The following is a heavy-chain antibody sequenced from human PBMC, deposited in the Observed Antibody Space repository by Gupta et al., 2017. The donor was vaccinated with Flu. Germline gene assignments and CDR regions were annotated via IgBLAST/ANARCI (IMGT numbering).Heavy chain of an antibody. D-gene: IGHD1-26*01. J-gene: IGHJ4*02. Sequence: QVQLVQSGAEVKKPGSSVKVSCKASGGTLSNFAIRWVRQAPGQGLEWMGGIIPLFGIPNYAQKFQGRLKITADKSTSTADMELSSLRSEDSALYYCAIPGPLRVGANVFDFWGQGTLVSVSS. CDR3: AIPGPLRVGANVFDF. V-gene: IGHV1-69*17. CDR1: GGTLSNFA. CDR2: IIPLFGIP.